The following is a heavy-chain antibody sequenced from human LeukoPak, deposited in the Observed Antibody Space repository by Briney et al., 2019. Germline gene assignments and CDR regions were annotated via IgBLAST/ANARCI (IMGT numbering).Heavy chain of an antibody. CDR1: GFSLSTSGVG. CDR2: IYWDDDQ. Sequence: SGPTLVNPTQTLTLTCTFSGFSLSTSGVGVGWIRQPPGKALEWLALIYWDDDQRYSPSLKTRLSITKDTSKNQVVLTMTNMDPADTATYYCAHVDSGSYLFDYWGQGTLVTVSS. D-gene: IGHD1-26*01. J-gene: IGHJ4*02. V-gene: IGHV2-5*02. CDR3: AHVDSGSYLFDY.